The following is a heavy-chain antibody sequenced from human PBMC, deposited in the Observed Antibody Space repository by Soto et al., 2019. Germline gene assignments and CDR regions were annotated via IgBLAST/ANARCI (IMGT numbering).Heavy chain of an antibody. J-gene: IGHJ4*02. D-gene: IGHD6-6*01. CDR3: ARHYSTSSPDY. CDR1: GYSFTSYW. CDR2: VFPGDSDT. V-gene: IGHV5-51*01. Sequence: GESLKISCRGSGYSFTSYWIGWVRQMPGQGLEWMGIVFPGDSDTKYSPSFQGQVTISADKSINTAYLQWSGLSASDTAMYYCARHYSTSSPDYWGQGTLVTVSS.